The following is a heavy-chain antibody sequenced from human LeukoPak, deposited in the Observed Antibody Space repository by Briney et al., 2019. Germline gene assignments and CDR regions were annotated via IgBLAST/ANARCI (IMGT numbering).Heavy chain of an antibody. D-gene: IGHD2-15*01. V-gene: IGHV4-39*07. CDR2: INHSGST. J-gene: IGHJ4*02. Sequence: SETLSLTCTVSGGSIRSSYYYWGWIRQPPGKGLEWIGEINHSGSTNYNPSLKSRVTISVDTSKNQFSLKLSSVTAADTAVYYCARVGGGGSPDYWGQGTLVTVSS. CDR3: ARVGGGGSPDY. CDR1: GGSIRSSYYY.